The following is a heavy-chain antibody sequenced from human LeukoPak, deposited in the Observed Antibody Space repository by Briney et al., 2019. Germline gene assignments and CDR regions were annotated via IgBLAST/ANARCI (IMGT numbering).Heavy chain of an antibody. CDR3: AREGYGEGYYNDV. V-gene: IGHV4-4*07. Sequence: PSETLSLTCTVSGGSISSYYWSWIRQPPGKGLEWIGRLYTSGSTKNNPSLQSRVTILADSSTNQFSLNSTYVTAADTAVSFCAREGYGEGYYNDVWGKGTTVTASS. J-gene: IGHJ6*03. CDR2: LYTSGST. CDR1: GGSISSYY. D-gene: IGHD1-1*01.